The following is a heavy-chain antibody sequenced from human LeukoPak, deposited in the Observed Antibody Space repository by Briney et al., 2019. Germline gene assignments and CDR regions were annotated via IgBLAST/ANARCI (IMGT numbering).Heavy chain of an antibody. CDR1: RYTFTGYY. CDR3: ARATAYGSGSYYRASPFDY. Sequence: ASVKVSCKASRYTFTGYYMHWVRQAPGQGLEWMGWINPNSGGTNYAQKFQGRVTMTRDTSISTAYMELSRLRSDDTAVYYCARATAYGSGSYYRASPFDYWGQGTLVTVSS. D-gene: IGHD3-10*01. V-gene: IGHV1-2*02. J-gene: IGHJ4*02. CDR2: INPNSGGT.